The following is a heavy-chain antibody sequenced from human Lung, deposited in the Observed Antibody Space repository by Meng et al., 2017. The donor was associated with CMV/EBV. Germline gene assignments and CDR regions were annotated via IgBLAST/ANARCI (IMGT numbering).Heavy chain of an antibody. CDR1: GFTFSSYS. Sequence: GEXXKISCAASGFTFSSYSMNWVRQAPGKGLEWVSSISSSSSYIYYADSVKGRFTISRDNAKNSLYLQMNSLRAEDTAVYYCALSDDFWSGFRLGPFDYWGQGXLVTVSS. V-gene: IGHV3-21*01. CDR3: ALSDDFWSGFRLGPFDY. CDR2: ISSSSSYI. D-gene: IGHD3-3*01. J-gene: IGHJ4*02.